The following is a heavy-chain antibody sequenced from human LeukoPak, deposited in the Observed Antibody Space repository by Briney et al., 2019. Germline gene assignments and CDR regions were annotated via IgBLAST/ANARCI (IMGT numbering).Heavy chain of an antibody. CDR3: ARDPNWGSIDY. Sequence: GGSPRLSCAASGXIFGNYALYWVRQAPGKGREYVSAISSNGRNTYYGGSVKGRFTISRDNSKNTLFLQMGSLRPEDMAVYYCARDPNWGSIDYWGQGTLVTVSS. V-gene: IGHV3-64*02. D-gene: IGHD7-27*01. CDR1: GXIFGNYA. J-gene: IGHJ4*02. CDR2: ISSNGRNT.